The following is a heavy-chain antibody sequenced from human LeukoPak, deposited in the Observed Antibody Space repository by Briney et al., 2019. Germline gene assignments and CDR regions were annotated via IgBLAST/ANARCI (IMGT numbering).Heavy chain of an antibody. CDR1: GASVSSGGYY. CDR3: ARDPPTEDP. V-gene: IGHV4-61*08. CDR2: IYYSGST. Sequence: PSETLSLTCTVSGASVSSGGYYWSWIRQPPGKGLEWIGYIYYSGSTNYNPSLKSRVTISVDTSKNQFSLQLSSVTAADTAVYYCARDPPTEDPWGQGTLVTVSS. J-gene: IGHJ5*02.